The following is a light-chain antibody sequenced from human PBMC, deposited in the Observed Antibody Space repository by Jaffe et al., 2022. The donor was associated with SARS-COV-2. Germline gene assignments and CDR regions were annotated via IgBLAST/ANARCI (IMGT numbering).Light chain of an antibody. CDR3: QQSYSTPWT. CDR1: QSISSS. Sequence: DIQMTQSPSSLSTSVGDRVTITCRAGQSISSSLNWYQQKPGKAPKILIYAASRLQSGVPSRFSGSGSGTEFTLTISSLQPEDFAIYYCQQSYSTPWTFGQGTKVEIK. CDR2: AAS. V-gene: IGKV1-39*01. J-gene: IGKJ1*01.